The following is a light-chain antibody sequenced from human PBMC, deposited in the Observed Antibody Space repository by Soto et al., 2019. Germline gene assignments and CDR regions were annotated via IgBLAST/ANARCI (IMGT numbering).Light chain of an antibody. J-gene: IGKJ1*01. CDR1: QGISTY. V-gene: IGKV1-39*01. Sequence: DIQMTQSPSSLFANVGDRVTITCRASQGISTYLHWYKQRPGKAPSLLIYGASNLHRGVPSRFSGRGSGTDFTLTISSLQPEDVATYYCQHTRTTPRTFGQGTKVEIK. CDR3: QHTRTTPRT. CDR2: GAS.